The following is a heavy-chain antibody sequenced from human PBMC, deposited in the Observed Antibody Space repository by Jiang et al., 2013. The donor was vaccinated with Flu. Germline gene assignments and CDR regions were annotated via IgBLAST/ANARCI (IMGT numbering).Heavy chain of an antibody. D-gene: IGHD6-13*01. CDR1: GGTFSSYA. CDR2: INPNSGGT. V-gene: IGHV1-2*04. CDR3: ARGAGMAAAGPFDY. J-gene: IGHJ4*02. Sequence: SGAEVKKPGSSVKVSCKASGGTFSSYAISWVRQAPGQGLEWMGWINPNSGGTNYAQKFQGWVTMTRDTSISTAYMELSRLRSDDTAVYYCARGAGMAAAGPFDYWGQGTLVTVSS.